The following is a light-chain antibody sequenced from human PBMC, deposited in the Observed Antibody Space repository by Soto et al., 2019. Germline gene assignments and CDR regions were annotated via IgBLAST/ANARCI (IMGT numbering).Light chain of an antibody. J-gene: IGKJ2*01. CDR2: AAS. CDR1: QSVSSN. Sequence: EIVMTQSPATLSVSPGERATLSCRASQSVSSNYLAWYQQRPGQPPRLLIYAASTRASGIPARFSGSGSGTEFTLTISSLESEDFAVYYCQQYDDWPPFTFGQGTKLEVK. CDR3: QQYDDWPPFT. V-gene: IGKV3-15*01.